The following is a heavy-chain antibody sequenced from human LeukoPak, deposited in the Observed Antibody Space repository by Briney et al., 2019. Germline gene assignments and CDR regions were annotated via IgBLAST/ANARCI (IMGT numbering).Heavy chain of an antibody. CDR2: INPSGGST. Sequence: ASVKVSSKASVYTLTRYYMHSVRQAGGQGLEWMGTINPSGGSTSYAQKFQGRVTMTRDTSTSTVYMTLSCLRSENRAMYYCAKVGGEGYFDDRGQATLVTVSS. CDR3: AKVGGEGYFDD. V-gene: IGHV1-46*01. CDR1: VYTLTRYY. J-gene: IGHJ4*02. D-gene: IGHD3-10*01.